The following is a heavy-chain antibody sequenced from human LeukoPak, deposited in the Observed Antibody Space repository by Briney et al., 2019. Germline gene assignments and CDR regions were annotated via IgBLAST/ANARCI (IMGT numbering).Heavy chain of an antibody. D-gene: IGHD2-2*01. CDR3: ASSDCSSSSSYVCDY. J-gene: IGHJ4*02. CDR2: ITGSSSTI. V-gene: IGHV3-48*02. CDR1: GFTFSRYN. Sequence: GGSLRLSCAASGFTFSRYNMDWVRQAPGQGLEWVSYITGSSSTIYYADSVKGRFTISRDNARNSLYLQMNSLRDEDTAVYYCASSDCSSSSSYVCDYWGQGTRVTVSS.